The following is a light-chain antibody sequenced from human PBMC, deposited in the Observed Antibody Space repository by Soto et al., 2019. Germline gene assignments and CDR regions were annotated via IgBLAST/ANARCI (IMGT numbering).Light chain of an antibody. V-gene: IGKV3-11*01. CDR1: QSVSTS. CDR2: DAS. CDR3: QQRSNWPWT. Sequence: EIVLTQSPATLSLSPGERATLSCRASQSVSTSLAWYQHKPGQAPRLLMYDASKRATGIPARFSGSGSGTDFSLTISSLAPEDLAVYYCQQRSNWPWTFGQGTQVEVK. J-gene: IGKJ1*01.